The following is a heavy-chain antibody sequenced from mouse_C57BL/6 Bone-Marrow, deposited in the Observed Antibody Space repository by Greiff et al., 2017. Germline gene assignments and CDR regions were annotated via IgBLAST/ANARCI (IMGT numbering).Heavy chain of an antibody. D-gene: IGHD2-1*01. V-gene: IGHV10-1*01. CDR1: GFSFNTYA. CDR2: IRRKSNNYAT. J-gene: IGHJ4*01. CDR3: VHLLMDY. Sequence: DVMLVESGGGLVQPKGSLKLSCAASGFSFNTYAMNWVRQAPGTGLEWVARIRRKSNNYATNYADSVKDRFTISRDDSESMLYLQMNNLTTEDTAIYYCVHLLMDYWGQGTSVTVSS.